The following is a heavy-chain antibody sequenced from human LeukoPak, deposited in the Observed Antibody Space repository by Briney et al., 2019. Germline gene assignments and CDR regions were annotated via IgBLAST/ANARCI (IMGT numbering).Heavy chain of an antibody. J-gene: IGHJ4*02. Sequence: PSETLSLTCAVYGGSFSGYYWSWIRQPPGKGLEWIGEINHSGSTNYNPSLKSRVTISVDTSKNQFSLKLSSVIAADTAVYYCARGSSTKGDSSGYYYSPFDYWGQGTLVTVSS. D-gene: IGHD3-22*01. V-gene: IGHV4-34*01. CDR1: GGSFSGYY. CDR3: ARGSSTKGDSSGYYYSPFDY. CDR2: INHSGST.